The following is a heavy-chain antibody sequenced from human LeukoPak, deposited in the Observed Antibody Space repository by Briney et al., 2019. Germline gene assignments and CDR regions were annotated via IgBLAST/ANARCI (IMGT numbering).Heavy chain of an antibody. V-gene: IGHV4-39*01. J-gene: IGHJ4*02. Sequence: SETLSLTCTVSGGSISSSSYYWGWIRQPPGKGLEWIGSIYYSGSTYYNPSLKSRVTISVDTSKNQFSLRLSSVTAADTAMYYCARRGLVPAAILGDYWGQGTLVTVSS. D-gene: IGHD2-2*02. CDR1: GGSISSSSYY. CDR3: ARRGLVPAAILGDY. CDR2: IYYSGST.